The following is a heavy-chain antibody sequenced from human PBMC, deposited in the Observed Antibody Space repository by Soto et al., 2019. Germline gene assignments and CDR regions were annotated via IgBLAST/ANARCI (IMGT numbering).Heavy chain of an antibody. D-gene: IGHD6-19*01. CDR2: IYHSGST. CDR3: ARDAEAVAGSCCAFDI. CDR1: GGSVSNGQYF. V-gene: IGHV4-61*01. Sequence: PSXTLSLTCTVSGGSVSNGQYFWVWLRQPPGKGLEWIGYIYHSGSTNYNPSLKSRVTISVDKSKNQFSLKLSSVTAADTAVYYCARDAEAVAGSCCAFDIWGQGTMVTVSS. J-gene: IGHJ3*02.